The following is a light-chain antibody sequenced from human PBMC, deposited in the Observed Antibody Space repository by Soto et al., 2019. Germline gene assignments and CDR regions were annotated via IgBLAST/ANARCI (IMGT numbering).Light chain of an antibody. CDR2: GAS. V-gene: IGKV3-15*01. Sequence: MMMSHSPATLSVSPAERVTLSCTTSHSVNRHVAWYQHKPGQAPRLLLYGASTRATGIPVRFSGSGFGTEFTLTISSLQSDDFAVYYCQQYKNWPLFGQGTRLEIK. J-gene: IGKJ5*01. CDR1: HSVNRH. CDR3: QQYKNWPL.